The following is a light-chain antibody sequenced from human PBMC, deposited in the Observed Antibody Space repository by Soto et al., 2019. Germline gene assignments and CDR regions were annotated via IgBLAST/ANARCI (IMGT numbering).Light chain of an antibody. J-gene: IGLJ2*01. V-gene: IGLV4-69*01. CDR3: QTWGTGIVV. CDR1: SLHSSYA. Sequence: QPVLTQSPSASASLGASVKLTCTLSSLHSSYAIAWHQQQPEKGPRYLMKFNSDGSHSKGDGIPDRFSGSSSGAERYLTISSLQSEDEADYYCQTWGTGIVVFGGGTKLTVL. CDR2: FNSDGSH.